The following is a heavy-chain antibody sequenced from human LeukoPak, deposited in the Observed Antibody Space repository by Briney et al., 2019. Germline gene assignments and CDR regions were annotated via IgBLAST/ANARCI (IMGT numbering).Heavy chain of an antibody. D-gene: IGHD2-2*01. V-gene: IGHV1-69*13. CDR1: GGTFSSYA. Sequence: ASVKVSCEASGGTFSSYAISWVRQAPGQGLEWMGGIIPIFGTANYAQKFQGRVTITADESTSTAYMELSSLRSEDTAVYYCARALTGGYCSSTSCYRGGFDYWGQGTLVTVSS. CDR2: IIPIFGTA. CDR3: ARALTGGYCSSTSCYRGGFDY. J-gene: IGHJ4*02.